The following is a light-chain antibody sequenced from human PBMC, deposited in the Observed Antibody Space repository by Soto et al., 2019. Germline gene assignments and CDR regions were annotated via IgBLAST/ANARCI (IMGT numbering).Light chain of an antibody. CDR3: QQRHMWPIT. CDR2: DAY. V-gene: IGKV3-11*01. J-gene: IGKJ5*01. Sequence: EIVITQSPATLSVSPGVRATLSCRASQSVSSDLAWYHQKPGQAPRLLIYDAYNRATGIPPRFSGSGSGTDFTLTISSLEPEDSAVYYCQQRHMWPITFGQGTRLEIK. CDR1: QSVSSD.